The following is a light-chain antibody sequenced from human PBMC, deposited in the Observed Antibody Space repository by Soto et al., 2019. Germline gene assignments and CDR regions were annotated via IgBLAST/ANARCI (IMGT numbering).Light chain of an antibody. J-gene: IGKJ3*01. V-gene: IGKV3-15*01. Sequence: ETVMTQSPAALSVSPGERVTLSCRASQAVSTSLAWYQQKPGQGPRLIIDGPSTQATGVPPRFSGRGSGTQFTLTIGSLQSEDLAIYYCQQYGDWPPITFGTGTRVHFK. CDR2: GPS. CDR1: QAVSTS. CDR3: QQYGDWPPIT.